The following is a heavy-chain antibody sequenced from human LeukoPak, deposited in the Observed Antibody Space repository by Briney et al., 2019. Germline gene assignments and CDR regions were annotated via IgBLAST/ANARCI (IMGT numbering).Heavy chain of an antibody. CDR3: ARARRIAAAGTHWFDP. CDR1: GGSISSSSYY. Sequence: SETLSLTCTVSGGSISSSSYYWGWIRQPPGKGLEWIGSIYYSGSTYYNPSLKSRVTISVDTSKNQFSLKPSSVTAADTAVYYCARARRIAAAGTHWFDPWGQGTLVTVSS. J-gene: IGHJ5*02. D-gene: IGHD6-13*01. V-gene: IGHV4-39*07. CDR2: IYYSGST.